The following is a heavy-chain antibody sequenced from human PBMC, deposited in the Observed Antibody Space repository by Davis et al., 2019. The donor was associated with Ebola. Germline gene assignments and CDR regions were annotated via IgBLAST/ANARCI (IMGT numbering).Heavy chain of an antibody. Sequence: MPSETLSLTCTVSVGSISSGGYYWSWIRQLPGKGLEWIGYIYYSGIPYSNPSLGSRVTISVDTSKNQFSLNLSSVTAADTAVYYCARLRTEMASFYFEYWGQGTLVTVSS. D-gene: IGHD5-24*01. J-gene: IGHJ4*02. CDR3: ARLRTEMASFYFEY. CDR2: IYYSGIP. CDR1: VGSISSGGYY. V-gene: IGHV4-31*03.